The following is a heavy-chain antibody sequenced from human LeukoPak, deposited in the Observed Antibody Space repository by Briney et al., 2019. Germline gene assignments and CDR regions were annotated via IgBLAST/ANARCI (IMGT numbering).Heavy chain of an antibody. CDR1: GFTFSSYS. CDR2: ISGGSGSI. J-gene: IGHJ4*02. Sequence: GRSLRLSCAASGFTFSSYSMNWVRQAPGKRLEWLSYISGGSGSIIHADSVRGRFTTSRDDAMNSLYLQMNSLRAEDTAVYYCTTGIAVAEFDYWGQGTLVTVSS. V-gene: IGHV3-48*01. D-gene: IGHD6-19*01. CDR3: TTGIAVAEFDY.